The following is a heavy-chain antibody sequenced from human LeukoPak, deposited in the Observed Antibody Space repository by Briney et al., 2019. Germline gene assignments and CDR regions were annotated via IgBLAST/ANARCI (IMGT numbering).Heavy chain of an antibody. Sequence: ASVKVSCKASGYTFTGYYMHWVRQAPGQGLEWMGWINPNSGGTNYAQKFQGRVTMTRDTSINTAYMELSRLRSDDTAVYYCARLVSAAARPLDYWGQGTLVTVSS. J-gene: IGHJ4*02. CDR2: INPNSGGT. D-gene: IGHD6-6*01. CDR1: GYTFTGYY. V-gene: IGHV1-2*02. CDR3: ARLVSAAARPLDY.